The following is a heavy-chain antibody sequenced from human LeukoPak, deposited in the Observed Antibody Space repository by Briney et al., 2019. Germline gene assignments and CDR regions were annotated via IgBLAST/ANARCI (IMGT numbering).Heavy chain of an antibody. V-gene: IGHV4-59*01. D-gene: IGHD3-3*01. Sequence: SETLSVTCTVSGGSLSSDYWSWIRQPPGKGLEWIGYIYYSGSTNYNPSLKSRVTISVDTSKNQFCLKLSSVTAADTAVYYCARGSTYYDFWSGYPAVLGMDGWGQGTTVTVPS. CDR3: ARGSTYYDFWSGYPAVLGMDG. CDR2: IYYSGST. J-gene: IGHJ6*02. CDR1: GGSLSSDY.